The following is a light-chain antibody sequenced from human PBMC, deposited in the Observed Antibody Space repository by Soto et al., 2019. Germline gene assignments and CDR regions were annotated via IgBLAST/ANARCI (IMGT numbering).Light chain of an antibody. Sequence: IQMPQSPSSLSASVGGRVTITCRASQSILAYLNWYQVKLGKPPRLLIFSASNLQSGVPPRFNDSGSGTDFALTIGGVEPDAAATYYCQQTYATAFTFGQGNNL. CDR2: SAS. CDR3: QQTYATAFT. CDR1: QSILAY. V-gene: IGKV1-39*01. J-gene: IGKJ2*01.